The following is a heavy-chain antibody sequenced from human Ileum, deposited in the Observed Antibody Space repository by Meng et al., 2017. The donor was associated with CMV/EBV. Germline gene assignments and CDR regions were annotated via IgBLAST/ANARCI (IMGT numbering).Heavy chain of an antibody. CDR1: GFTFSSYA. CDR2: ISYDGSNK. D-gene: IGHD2-2*01. CDR3: AREGPWYQLRQHYYGMDV. V-gene: IGHV3-30*04. Sequence: GGSLRLSCAASGFTFSSYAMHWVRQAPGKGLEWVAVISYDGSNKYYADSVKGRFTISRDNSKNTLYLQMNSLRAEDTAVYYCAREGPWYQLRQHYYGMDVWGQGTTVT. J-gene: IGHJ6*02.